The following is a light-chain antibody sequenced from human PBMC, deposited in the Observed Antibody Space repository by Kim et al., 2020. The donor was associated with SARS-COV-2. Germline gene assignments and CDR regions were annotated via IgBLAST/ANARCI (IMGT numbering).Light chain of an antibody. V-gene: IGLV3-19*01. Sequence: SSELTQDPAVSVALGQTVRITCQGDSLRSYYASWYQQKPGQAPVIVIYGKNNRPSGIPDRFSGSSSGNTASLTITGAQAEDEADYYYNSRDSSGNHVVFG. CDR2: GKN. CDR1: SLRSYY. CDR3: NSRDSSGNHVV. J-gene: IGLJ2*01.